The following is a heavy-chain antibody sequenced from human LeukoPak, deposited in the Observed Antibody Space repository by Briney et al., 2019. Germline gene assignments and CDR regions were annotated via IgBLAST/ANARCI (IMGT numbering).Heavy chain of an antibody. D-gene: IGHD3/OR15-3a*01. J-gene: IGHJ4*02. CDR1: GFTFNTYS. CDR2: ISTSTSYI. CDR3: ARGFWTGVEY. V-gene: IGHV3-21*01. Sequence: GGSLRLSCAASGFTFNTYSMNWVRQAPGKGLEWVSSISTSTSYIYYANSVKGRFTISRDNAKNSLYLQMNSLRAEDTAVYYCARGFWTGVEYWGQGALVTVSS.